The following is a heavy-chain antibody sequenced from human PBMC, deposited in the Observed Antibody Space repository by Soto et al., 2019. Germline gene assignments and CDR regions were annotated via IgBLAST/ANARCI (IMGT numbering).Heavy chain of an antibody. Sequence: QVQLQQWGAGLLKPSETLSLTCAVYGGAFSGYYWSWIRQPPGKGLEWIGEINHSGSTNYNPSLNSRVTTSEDTSKNQFSPKLSSVTPADTAVYYCARGWGRIFDYWGQGTLVTVSS. D-gene: IGHD7-27*01. CDR1: GGAFSGYY. V-gene: IGHV4-34*01. CDR2: INHSGST. J-gene: IGHJ4*02. CDR3: ARGWGRIFDY.